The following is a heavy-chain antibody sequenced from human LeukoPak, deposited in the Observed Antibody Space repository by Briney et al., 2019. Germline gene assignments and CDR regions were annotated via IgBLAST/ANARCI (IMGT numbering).Heavy chain of an antibody. D-gene: IGHD3-22*01. J-gene: IGHJ4*02. CDR3: ASGGYYDSSGYPNPLDY. V-gene: IGHV4-59*01. CDR1: GGSIRSYY. CDR2: ISHSGST. Sequence: PSETLSLTCSVSGGSIRSYYWSWIRQPPGKGLEWIGYISHSGSTSYNPSLKSRVTISVDTSKNQFSLRLSSVTAADTAVYYCASGGYYDSSGYPNPLDYWGQGTLVTVSS.